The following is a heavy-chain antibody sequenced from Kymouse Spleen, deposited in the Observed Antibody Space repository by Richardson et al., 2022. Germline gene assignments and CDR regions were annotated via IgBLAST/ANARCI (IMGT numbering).Heavy chain of an antibody. Sequence: QVQLQQWGAGLLKPSETLSLTCAVYGGSFSGYYWSWIRQPPGKGLEWIGEINHSGSTNYNPSLKSRVTISVDTSKNQFSLKLSSVTAADTAVYYCARRDDILTGYYNDDAFDIWGQGTMVTVSS. CDR2: INHSGST. V-gene: IGHV4-34*01. CDR3: ARRDDILTGYYNDDAFDI. J-gene: IGHJ3*02. CDR1: GGSFSGYY. D-gene: IGHD3-9*01.